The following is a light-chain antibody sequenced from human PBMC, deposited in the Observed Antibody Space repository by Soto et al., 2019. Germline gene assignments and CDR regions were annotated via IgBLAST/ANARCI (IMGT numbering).Light chain of an antibody. CDR3: CSYAGSSTSSLV. CDR1: SSDVGSYNL. J-gene: IGLJ1*01. Sequence: QSVLTQPASVSGSPGQSITISCTGTSSDVGSYNLVSWYQQHPGKAPKLMIYEGSKRPSGVSNRFSGSKSGNTASLTISGLQAEDEADYYCCSYAGSSTSSLVFGTGTKLTVL. CDR2: EGS. V-gene: IGLV2-23*01.